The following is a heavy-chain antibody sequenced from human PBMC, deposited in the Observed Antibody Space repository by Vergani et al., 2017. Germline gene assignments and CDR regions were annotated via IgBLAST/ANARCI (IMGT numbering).Heavy chain of an antibody. J-gene: IGHJ4*02. CDR3: AGSRYDSSDLSTIFRY. V-gene: IGHV3-23*01. Sequence: EVQLLESGGDLVQPGGSLRLSCAASGFTFNDYAMYWVRQVPGKGLEWVSGMSASGGPKYYADSVKGRFTVSRDNSRNTLFLQMNSLRVEDTAVYYCAGSRYDSSDLSTIFRYWGQGTLVTVSS. CDR1: GFTFNDYA. CDR2: MSASGGPK. D-gene: IGHD3-22*01.